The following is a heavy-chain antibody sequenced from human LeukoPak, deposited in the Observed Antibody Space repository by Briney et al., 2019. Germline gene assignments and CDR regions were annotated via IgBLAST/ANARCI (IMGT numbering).Heavy chain of an antibody. V-gene: IGHV4-38-2*02. Sequence: MSSETLSLTCTVSGYSIRSGYYWGWIRQPPGKGLEWIGNMYHSGSTFYNPSLRSRVTISVDTSKNQISLNLRSVTAADTAVYYCARVPGPNWFDPWGQGTLVTVSS. J-gene: IGHJ5*02. CDR3: ARVPGPNWFDP. CDR2: MYHSGST. CDR1: GYSIRSGYY.